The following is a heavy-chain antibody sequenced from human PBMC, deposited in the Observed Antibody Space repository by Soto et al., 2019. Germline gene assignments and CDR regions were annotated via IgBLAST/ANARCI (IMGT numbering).Heavy chain of an antibody. Sequence: SVKVSCKASGYTFTSYGISWVRQAPGQGLEWMGWISAYNGNTNYAQKLQGRVTMTTDTSTSTAYMELRSLRSEDTAIYYCARSSAGVFVIIIEGPNWLAPCCQAPLVSV. CDR1: GYTFTSYG. CDR3: ARSSAGVFVIIIEGPNWLAP. CDR2: ISAYNGNT. V-gene: IGHV1-18*04. D-gene: IGHD3-16*02. J-gene: IGHJ5*02.